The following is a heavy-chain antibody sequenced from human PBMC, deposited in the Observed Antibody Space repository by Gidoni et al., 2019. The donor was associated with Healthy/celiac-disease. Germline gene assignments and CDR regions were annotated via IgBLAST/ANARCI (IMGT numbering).Heavy chain of an antibody. Sequence: EVQLVQSGAEVKKPGESLKISCTGSGYSFTSYWIGWVRQMPGKGLEWMGIIYPGDSDTRYSPSFQGQVTISADKSISTAYLQWSSLKASDTAMYYCARPHLSGSYYYDFDYWGQGTLVTVSS. CDR1: GYSFTSYW. V-gene: IGHV5-51*03. J-gene: IGHJ4*02. D-gene: IGHD1-26*01. CDR2: IYPGDSDT. CDR3: ARPHLSGSYYYDFDY.